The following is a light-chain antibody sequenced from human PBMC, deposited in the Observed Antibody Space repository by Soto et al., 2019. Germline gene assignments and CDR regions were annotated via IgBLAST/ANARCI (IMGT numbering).Light chain of an antibody. CDR3: QQRSNWPPIT. Sequence: EIVFTQSASTVSLSPGERATLSCRASQSVKTFLVWYQQRPGQAPRRLIHDASHRAAGIPARCSGSGFGTDLTLPISSLVPEDAAVYYCQQRSNWPPITFGQGTRLEIK. CDR1: QSVKTF. V-gene: IGKV3-11*01. CDR2: DAS. J-gene: IGKJ5*01.